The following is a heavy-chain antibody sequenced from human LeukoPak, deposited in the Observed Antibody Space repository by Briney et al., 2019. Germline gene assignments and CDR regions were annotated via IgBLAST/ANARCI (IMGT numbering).Heavy chain of an antibody. CDR1: GITFSNYA. CDR3: ARSIVGATYGAFDI. D-gene: IGHD1-26*01. CDR2: ISGSGGST. J-gene: IGHJ3*02. V-gene: IGHV3-23*01. Sequence: PGGSLRLSCAASGITFSNYAMSWVRQAPGKGLEWVSGISGSGGSTYYADSVEGRFTISRDNSRNTPYLQMNSLRAEDTAVYYCARSIVGATYGAFDIWGQGTMVTVSS.